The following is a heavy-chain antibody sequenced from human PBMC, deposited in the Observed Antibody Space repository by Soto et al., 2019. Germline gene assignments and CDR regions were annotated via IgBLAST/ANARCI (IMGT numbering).Heavy chain of an antibody. D-gene: IGHD6-13*01. CDR2: ISYDGSNK. J-gene: IGHJ4*02. Sequence: GSLRLSCAASGFTFSSYGMHWVRQAPGKGLEWVAVISYDGSNKYYVDSVKGRFTISRDNAKNSLYLQMNSLRAEDTAVYYCAKGSGSSWYYTWGQGTLVTVSS. V-gene: IGHV3-30*18. CDR3: AKGSGSSWYYT. CDR1: GFTFSSYG.